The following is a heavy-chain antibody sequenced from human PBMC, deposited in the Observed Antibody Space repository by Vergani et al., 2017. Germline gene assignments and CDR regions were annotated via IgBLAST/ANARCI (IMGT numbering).Heavy chain of an antibody. V-gene: IGHV3-30-3*01. Sequence: VQLVESGGGLVQPGGSLRLSCAASGFTFSSYAMHWVRQAPGKGLEWVAVISYDGSNKYYADSVKGRFTISRDNSKNTLYLQMNSLRVEDTAVYYCARDSDAIAAAGTLVDYWGQGTLVTVSS. J-gene: IGHJ4*02. CDR2: ISYDGSNK. D-gene: IGHD6-13*01. CDR1: GFTFSSYA. CDR3: ARDSDAIAAAGTLVDY.